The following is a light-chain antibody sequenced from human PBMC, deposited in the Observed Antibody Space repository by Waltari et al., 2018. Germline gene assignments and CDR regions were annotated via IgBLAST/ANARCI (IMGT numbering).Light chain of an antibody. V-gene: IGKV1-39*01. Sequence: DIQMPQSPSSLSASVGARVPITCRASQYIGDFLHWYQHRPGRAPKPLIFTASNLQIGVPSRFSGSGSGTDFTLTITSLQPEDFATYYCQQTYITPISFGGGTKVQIK. CDR3: QQTYITPIS. CDR2: TAS. CDR1: QYIGDF. J-gene: IGKJ4*01.